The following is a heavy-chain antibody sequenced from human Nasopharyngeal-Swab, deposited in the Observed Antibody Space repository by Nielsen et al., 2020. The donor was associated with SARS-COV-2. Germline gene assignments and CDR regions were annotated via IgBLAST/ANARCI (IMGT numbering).Heavy chain of an antibody. Sequence: GGSLRLSCAASGFTFDDYGMNWVRQAPGKGLEWVAGINWNGGSIGYADSVRGRFTISRDNAKNSLYLQLNSLRAEDTAFYYCARDRGDGYNLGAFDIWGQGTMVTVSS. J-gene: IGHJ3*02. CDR3: ARDRGDGYNLGAFDI. CDR2: INWNGGSI. CDR1: GFTFDDYG. D-gene: IGHD5-24*01. V-gene: IGHV3-20*04.